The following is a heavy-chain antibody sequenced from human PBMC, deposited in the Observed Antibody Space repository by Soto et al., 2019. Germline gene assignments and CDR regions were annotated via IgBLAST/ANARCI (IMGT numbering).Heavy chain of an antibody. CDR3: ARCVLVPAAIALYYYYYGMDV. J-gene: IGHJ6*02. Sequence: SVKVSCKASGGTFSSYAISWVRQAPGQGLEWMGGIIPIFGTANYAQKFQGRVTITADESTSTAYMELSSLRSEDTAVYYCARCVLVPAAIALYYYYYGMDVWGQGTTVTVSS. CDR1: GGTFSSYA. V-gene: IGHV1-69*13. CDR2: IIPIFGTA. D-gene: IGHD2-2*01.